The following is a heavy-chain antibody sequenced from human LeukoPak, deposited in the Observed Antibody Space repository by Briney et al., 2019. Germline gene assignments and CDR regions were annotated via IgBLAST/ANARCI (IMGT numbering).Heavy chain of an antibody. CDR1: GITFSSYQ. CDR2: ITSTGTTI. V-gene: IGHV3-48*03. CDR3: ARIYSSGRGNDALDI. J-gene: IGHJ3*02. Sequence: GSLRLSCAASGITFSSYQMTWVRQAPGKGLQWVSYITSTGTTIHYADSVKGRFTISRDNANNSLFLQMNSLRAEDTAVYYCARIYSSGRGNDALDIWGQGTMVSVSS. D-gene: IGHD6-19*01.